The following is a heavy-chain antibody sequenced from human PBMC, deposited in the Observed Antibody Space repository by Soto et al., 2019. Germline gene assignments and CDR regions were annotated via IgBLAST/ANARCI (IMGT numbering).Heavy chain of an antibody. CDR1: GGSITSSY. Sequence: PSETLSLTCTVSGGSITSSYWSWIRRPPGKGLEWIAYIYDTGISGYTPYTINNPSLKSRVTISVDTPKNLFSLQLTYVTAAYTAVYYCAGGDSTTHGDSFDIWGQGTMVTVSS. V-gene: IGHV4-59*01. CDR3: AGGDSTTHGDSFDI. CDR2: IYDTGISGYTPYT. J-gene: IGHJ3*02. D-gene: IGHD6-13*01.